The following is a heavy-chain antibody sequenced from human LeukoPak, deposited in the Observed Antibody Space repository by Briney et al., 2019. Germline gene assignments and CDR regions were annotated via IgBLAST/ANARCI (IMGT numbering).Heavy chain of an antibody. Sequence: GESLKISCKGSGYSFTSYWIGWVRQMPGKGLEWMGIIYPGDSDTRYSPSFQGQVTISADKSISTAYLQWSSLKASATAMYYCASPDRRDGYNFAVWGQGTLVTVSS. J-gene: IGHJ4*02. D-gene: IGHD5-24*01. CDR1: GYSFTSYW. CDR3: ASPDRRDGYNFAV. CDR2: IYPGDSDT. V-gene: IGHV5-51*01.